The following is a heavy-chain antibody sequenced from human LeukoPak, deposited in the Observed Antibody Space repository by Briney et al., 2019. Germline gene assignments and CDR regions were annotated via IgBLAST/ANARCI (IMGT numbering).Heavy chain of an antibody. CDR1: GFTFDDYA. D-gene: IGHD2-15*01. CDR3: AKDTGPDDSPLYFDY. V-gene: IGHV3-9*01. CDR2: ISWNSGSI. J-gene: IGHJ4*02. Sequence: GGSLRLSCAASGFTFDDYAMHWVRQAPGKGLEWVSGISWNSGSIGYADSVKGRFTISRDNAKNSLYLQMNSLRAEDTALYYCAKDTGPDDSPLYFDYWGQGTLVTVSS.